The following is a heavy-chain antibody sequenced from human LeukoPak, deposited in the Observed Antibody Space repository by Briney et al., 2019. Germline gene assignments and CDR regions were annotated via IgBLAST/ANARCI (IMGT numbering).Heavy chain of an antibody. V-gene: IGHV4-61*08. J-gene: IGHJ4*02. CDR2: IYYSGST. CDR1: GASVSSGGYY. Sequence: PSETLSLTCTVSGASVSSGGYYWSWIRQPPGKGLEWIGYIYYSGSTNFNPSLKSRVTILVDTSKNQFSLKVSSVTAADTAVYYCARRGGSGRSFDYWGQGTLVTVSS. CDR3: ARRGGSGRSFDY. D-gene: IGHD3-10*01.